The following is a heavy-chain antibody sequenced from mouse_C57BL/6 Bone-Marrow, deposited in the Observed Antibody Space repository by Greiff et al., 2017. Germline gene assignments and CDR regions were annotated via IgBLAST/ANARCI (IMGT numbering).Heavy chain of an antibody. V-gene: IGHV1-12*01. CDR3: ARRSGRREDGYFDV. Sequence: LQESGAELVRPGASVKLSCTASGYTITSYNMHWVKQTPRQGLEWIGAIYPGNGDTSYNQKFKGKATLTVDKSSSTAYLQLSSLTSEDSAVYFCARRSGRREDGYFDVWGTGTTGTVSS. CDR1: GYTITSYN. J-gene: IGHJ1*03. CDR2: IYPGNGDT. D-gene: IGHD1-1*01.